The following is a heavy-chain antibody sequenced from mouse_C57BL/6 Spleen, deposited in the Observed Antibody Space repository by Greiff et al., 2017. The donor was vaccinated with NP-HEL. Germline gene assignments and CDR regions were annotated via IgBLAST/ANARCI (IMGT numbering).Heavy chain of an antibody. J-gene: IGHJ3*01. D-gene: IGHD1-1*01. V-gene: IGHV14-4*01. Sequence: DVKLQESGAELVRPGASVKLSCTASGFNIKDDYMHWVKQRPEQGLEWIGWIDPENGDTEYASKFQGKATITADTSSNTAYLQLSSLTSEDTAVYYCTTGITPGAYWGQGTLVTVSA. CDR1: GFNIKDDY. CDR3: TTGITPGAY. CDR2: IDPENGDT.